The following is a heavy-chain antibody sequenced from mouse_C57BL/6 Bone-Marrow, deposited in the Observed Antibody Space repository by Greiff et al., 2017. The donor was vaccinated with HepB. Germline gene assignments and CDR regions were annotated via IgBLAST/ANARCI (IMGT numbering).Heavy chain of an antibody. V-gene: IGHV7-1*01. CDR1: GFTFSDFY. D-gene: IGHD1-1*01. J-gene: IGHJ1*03. CDR3: ARDAVITTVDYWYFDV. CDR2: SRNKANDYTT. Sequence: EVQVVESGGGLVQSGRSLRLSCATSGFTFSDFYMEWVRHAPGKGLEWIAASRNKANDYTTEYSASVKGRFIVSRDTSQSILYLQMNALRAEDTAIYYGARDAVITTVDYWYFDVWGTGTTVTVSS.